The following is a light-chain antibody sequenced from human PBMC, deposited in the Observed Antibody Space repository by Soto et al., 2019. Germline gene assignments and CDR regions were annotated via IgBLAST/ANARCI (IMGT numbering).Light chain of an antibody. CDR1: SSDVGGYNY. J-gene: IGLJ1*01. CDR3: SSYAGSNKSV. V-gene: IGLV2-8*01. CDR2: EVS. Sequence: VLPQHPSSSGSPGQSGTISCTGTSSDVGGYNYVSWYQQYAGKAPKLMISEVSKRPSGVPDRFSGYKYGNTASLTVSGLQAEDEADYYCSSYAGSNKSVFGTGTKVNV.